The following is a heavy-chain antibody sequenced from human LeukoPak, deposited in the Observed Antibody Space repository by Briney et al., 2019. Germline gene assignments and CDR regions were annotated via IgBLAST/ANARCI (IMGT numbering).Heavy chain of an antibody. CDR1: GFTVSSSY. V-gene: IGHV3-66*01. D-gene: IGHD4-17*01. CDR3: ARVSVTTEFDY. Sequence: PGGSLRLSCTASGFTVSSSYLSWVRQAPGRGVEWVSLIYSGGTTYYADSVNGRFTISRDNSKNTLYLQMNSLRPEDTAVYYCARVSVTTEFDYWGQGTLVAVSS. J-gene: IGHJ4*02. CDR2: IYSGGTT.